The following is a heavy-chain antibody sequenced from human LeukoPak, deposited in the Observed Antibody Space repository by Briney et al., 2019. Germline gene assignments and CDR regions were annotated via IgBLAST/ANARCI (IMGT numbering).Heavy chain of an antibody. J-gene: IGHJ4*02. CDR2: IYPGDSDT. Sequence: GESLKISCKGSGYSFTTYWIGWVRQMPGNGLEWMGIIYPGDSDTRYSPSFQGQVTISADKSISAAYLQWSSLKASDTAMYYCARHERSTTGSLLYDNWGQGTLVTVSS. CDR3: ARHERSTTGSLLYDN. V-gene: IGHV5-51*01. D-gene: IGHD1-1*01. CDR1: GYSFTTYW.